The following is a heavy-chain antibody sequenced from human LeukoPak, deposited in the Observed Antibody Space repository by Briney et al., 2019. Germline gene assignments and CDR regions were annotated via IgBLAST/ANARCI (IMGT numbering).Heavy chain of an antibody. D-gene: IGHD3-16*02. V-gene: IGHV3-23*01. CDR1: GFAFSSYA. CDR3: ATDPAMITFGGVIAELDT. Sequence: GGSLRLSCAASGFAFSSYAMSWVRQAPGKGLEWVSAISGSGGSTYYADSVKGRFTISRDNSKNTLYLQMNSLRAEDTAVYYCATDPAMITFGGVIAELDTWGQGTLVTVSS. J-gene: IGHJ4*02. CDR2: ISGSGGST.